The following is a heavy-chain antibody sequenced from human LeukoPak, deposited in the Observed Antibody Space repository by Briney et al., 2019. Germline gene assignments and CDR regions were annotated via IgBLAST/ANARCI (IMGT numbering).Heavy chain of an antibody. CDR3: ARDRGSGEIQLSGNFDY. J-gene: IGHJ4*02. CDR2: TYYRSKWYN. V-gene: IGHV6-1*01. D-gene: IGHD5-18*01. CDR1: GDSVSSNSAA. Sequence: SQTLSLTYAISGDSVSSNSAAWNWIRQSPSRGLEWLGSTYYRSKWYNDYAVSVKSRITINPDTSKNQFSLQLNSVTPEDTAVYYCARDRGSGEIQLSGNFDYWGQGTLVTVSS.